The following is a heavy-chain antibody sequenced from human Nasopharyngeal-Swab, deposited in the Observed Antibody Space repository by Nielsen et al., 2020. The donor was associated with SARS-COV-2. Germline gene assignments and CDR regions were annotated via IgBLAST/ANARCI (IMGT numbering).Heavy chain of an antibody. CDR2: ISGSGGST. CDR3: AKHGLLWFGELSRWFDP. Sequence: GGSLRLSCAASGFTFSSYAMSWVRQAPGKGLEWVSAISGSGGSTYYADSVKGRFTISRDNSKNPLYLQMNSLRAEDTAVYYCAKHGLLWFGELSRWFDPWGQGTLVTVSS. D-gene: IGHD3-10*01. V-gene: IGHV3-23*01. J-gene: IGHJ5*02. CDR1: GFTFSSYA.